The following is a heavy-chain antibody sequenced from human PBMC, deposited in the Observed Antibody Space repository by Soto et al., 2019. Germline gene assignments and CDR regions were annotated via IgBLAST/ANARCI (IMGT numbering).Heavy chain of an antibody. Sequence: QVQLVESGGGVVQPGRSLRLSCAASGFTFSSYAMHWVRQAPGKGLEWVAVISYYGSNKYYADSVKGRFTISRDNSKNMLYVKMNSLGAEDTAVYYCARVLVPAAIRDYYYYGMDVWGQGPTVTVSS. D-gene: IGHD2-2*02. CDR2: ISYYGSNK. J-gene: IGHJ6*02. CDR3: ARVLVPAAIRDYYYYGMDV. V-gene: IGHV3-30-3*01. CDR1: GFTFSSYA.